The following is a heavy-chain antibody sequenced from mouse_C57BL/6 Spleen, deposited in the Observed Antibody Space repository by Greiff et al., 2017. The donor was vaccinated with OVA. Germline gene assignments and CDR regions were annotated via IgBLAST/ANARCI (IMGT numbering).Heavy chain of an antibody. Sequence: QVQLKQPGAELVKPGASVKLSCKASGYTFTSYWMQWVKQRPGQGLEWIGEIDPSDSYTNYNQKFKGKATLTVDTSSSTAYMQLSSLTSEDSAVYYCARGDYYGSSYEAYWGQGTLVTVSA. V-gene: IGHV1-50*01. J-gene: IGHJ3*01. CDR3: ARGDYYGSSYEAY. CDR2: IDPSDSYT. D-gene: IGHD1-1*01. CDR1: GYTFTSYW.